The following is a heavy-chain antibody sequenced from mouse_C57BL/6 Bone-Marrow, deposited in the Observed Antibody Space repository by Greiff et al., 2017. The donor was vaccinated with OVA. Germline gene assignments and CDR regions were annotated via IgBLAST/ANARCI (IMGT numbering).Heavy chain of an antibody. CDR2: FYPGSGSI. CDR3: ARHPYSSGYGYAMDY. V-gene: IGHV1-62-2*01. Sequence: LVESGAELVKPGASVKLSCKASGYTFTEYTIHWVKQRSGQCLEWIGWFYPGSGSIKYNEKFKDKATLTADKSSSTVYMELSRLTSEDSAVYFCARHPYSSGYGYAMDYWGQGTSVTVSS. J-gene: IGHJ4*01. D-gene: IGHD3-2*02. CDR1: GYTFTEYT.